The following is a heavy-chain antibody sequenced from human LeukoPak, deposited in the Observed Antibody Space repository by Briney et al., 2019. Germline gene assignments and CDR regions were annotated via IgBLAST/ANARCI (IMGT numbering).Heavy chain of an antibody. Sequence: VASVKVSCKASGYTFTSYAMHWVRQAPGQRLEWMGWINAGNGNTKYSQKFQGRVTITRDASASTAYMELSSLRSEDTAVYYCAREYYDSSGLGDWGQGTLVTVSS. CDR1: GYTFTSYA. J-gene: IGHJ4*02. CDR2: INAGNGNT. V-gene: IGHV1-3*01. CDR3: AREYYDSSGLGD. D-gene: IGHD3-22*01.